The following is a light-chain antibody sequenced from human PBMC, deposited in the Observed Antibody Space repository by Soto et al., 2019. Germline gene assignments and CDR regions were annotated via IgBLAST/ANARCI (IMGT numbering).Light chain of an antibody. CDR1: QTVRNNY. CDR3: QQFRRYPLT. CDR2: AAS. J-gene: IGKJ4*01. Sequence: EFVLTQSPGTLSLSPGERATLSCRASQTVRNNYLAWYQQKPGQAPRLLIYAASSRATGIPDMFSGGGSGIDRPLTINTRGHEELAVYYCQQFRRYPLTFGGWPKVEIK. V-gene: IGKV3-20*01.